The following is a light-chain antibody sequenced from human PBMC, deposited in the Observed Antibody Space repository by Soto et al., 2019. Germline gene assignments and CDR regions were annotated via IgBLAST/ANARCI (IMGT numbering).Light chain of an antibody. CDR3: SSYTTSSTWV. Sequence: QSALTQPASVSGSPGQSITISFTGTSSDVGAYNYVSWFQQYPGKAPKLIIYEVTYRPSGVPNRFSGSKSGNTASLTISGLQADDEADYYCSSYTTSSTWVFGTGTKLTVL. CDR2: EVT. CDR1: SSDVGAYNY. J-gene: IGLJ1*01. V-gene: IGLV2-14*01.